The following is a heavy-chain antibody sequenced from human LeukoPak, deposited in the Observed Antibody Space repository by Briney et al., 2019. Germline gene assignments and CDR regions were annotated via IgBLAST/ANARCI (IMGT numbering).Heavy chain of an antibody. Sequence: GASVKVSCKASGYTFSSYYMHWARQAPEQGLEWMGVINPSGGSTSYAQRFQGRVTMTRDTSTSTFYMELSSLRSEDTAVYYCARHSLPGTTPFDYWGQGTLVTVSS. V-gene: IGHV1-46*01. CDR3: ARHSLPGTTPFDY. J-gene: IGHJ4*02. CDR2: INPSGGST. D-gene: IGHD1-1*01. CDR1: GYTFSSYY.